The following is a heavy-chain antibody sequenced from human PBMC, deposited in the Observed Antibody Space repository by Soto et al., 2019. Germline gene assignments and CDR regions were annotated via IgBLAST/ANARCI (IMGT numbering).Heavy chain of an antibody. Sequence: EVQLLESGGGLVQPGGSLRLSCVASGFSFSSYAMVWVRQAPGKGLEWVSVIGARGGSSYFADTVKGRFTISRDNSKNLLSLEMNSLRAEDTAIYFCAKGSIEYSASVDNWGQGTLVLVSS. CDR3: AKGSIEYSASVDN. CDR1: GFSFSSYA. J-gene: IGHJ4*02. D-gene: IGHD5-12*01. V-gene: IGHV3-23*01. CDR2: IGARGGSS.